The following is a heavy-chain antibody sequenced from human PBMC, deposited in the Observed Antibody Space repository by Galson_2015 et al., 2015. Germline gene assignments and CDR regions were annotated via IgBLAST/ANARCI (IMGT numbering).Heavy chain of an antibody. J-gene: IGHJ3*02. Sequence: SLRLSCAASGFTFSSYSMDWVRQAPGKGLEWVSSISSSSSYIYYADSVKGRFTISRDNAKNSLYLQMNSLRAEGTAVYYCARNIAAKGDAFDIWGQGTMVTVSS. CDR1: GFTFSSYS. D-gene: IGHD6-6*01. CDR3: ARNIAAKGDAFDI. CDR2: ISSSSSYI. V-gene: IGHV3-21*01.